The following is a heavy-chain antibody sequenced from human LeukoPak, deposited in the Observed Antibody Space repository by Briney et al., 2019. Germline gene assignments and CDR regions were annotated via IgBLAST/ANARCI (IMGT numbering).Heavy chain of an antibody. D-gene: IGHD2-21*01. CDR3: ARDESGDNDAFDI. CDR1: GFTFSDYT. CDR2: ISGSSNYI. V-gene: IGHV3-21*01. J-gene: IGHJ3*02. Sequence: PGRPLRLSCAASGFTFSDYTMNWVRLAPGKGLEWVASISGSSNYIYYADSVKGRFTISRGNAKNSLYLQMNSLRVEDTAVYYCARDESGDNDAFDIWGQGTMVTVPS.